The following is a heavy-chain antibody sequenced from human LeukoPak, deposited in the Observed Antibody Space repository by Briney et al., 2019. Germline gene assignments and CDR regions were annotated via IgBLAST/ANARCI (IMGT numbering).Heavy chain of an antibody. D-gene: IGHD4-17*01. Sequence: PGGSLRLSCAASGFTFSSYEMNWVRRAPGKGLQWVSSISSSSSYISYADSVKGRFTISRDNAKNSLYLQMNSLRAEDTAVYYCARRRTTVTTSLDYWGQGTLVTVSS. CDR3: ARRRTTVTTSLDY. CDR2: ISSSSSYI. J-gene: IGHJ4*02. CDR1: GFTFSSYE. V-gene: IGHV3-21*01.